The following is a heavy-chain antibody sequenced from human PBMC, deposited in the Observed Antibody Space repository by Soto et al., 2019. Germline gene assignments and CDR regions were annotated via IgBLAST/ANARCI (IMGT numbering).Heavy chain of an antibody. CDR2: IIPILGIA. Sequence: ASVKVSCKASGGTFSSYTISWVRQAPGQGLEWMGRIIPILGIANYAQKFQGRVTITADKSTSTAYMELSSLRSDDTAVYYCARDRRIAAAGPKPEKGVSVDYWGQGTLVTVSS. J-gene: IGHJ4*02. D-gene: IGHD6-13*01. CDR3: ARDRRIAAAGPKPEKGVSVDY. V-gene: IGHV1-69*04. CDR1: GGTFSSYT.